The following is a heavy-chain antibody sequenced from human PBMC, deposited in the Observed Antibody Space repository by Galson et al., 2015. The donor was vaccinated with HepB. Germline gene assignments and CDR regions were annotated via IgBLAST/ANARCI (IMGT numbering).Heavy chain of an antibody. CDR3: ARAGAGKYYLTGDY. V-gene: IGHV3-30-3*01. CDR1: GFTFSTFD. CDR2: VTYENNQ. D-gene: IGHD7-27*01. J-gene: IGHJ4*02. Sequence: SLRLSCAASGFTFSTFDMHWVRQAPGKGLEWVAVVTYENNQHYADSVKGRFTVSRGNFKNTLDLQMNSLGADDTAVYYCARAGAGKYYLTGDYWGQGNLVTVSS.